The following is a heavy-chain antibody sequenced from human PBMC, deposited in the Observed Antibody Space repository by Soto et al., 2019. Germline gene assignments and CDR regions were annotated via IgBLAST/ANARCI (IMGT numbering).Heavy chain of an antibody. CDR1: GGSFSGYY. Sequence: SETLSLTCAVYGGSFSGYYWNWIRQPPGKGLEWIGEIDHSGYTNYTPSLKSRVAISVDTSKNQFSLRLTSVTAADTAVYYCARVRDWFDPWGQGTLVTVSS. J-gene: IGHJ5*02. D-gene: IGHD3-3*01. CDR2: IDHSGYT. V-gene: IGHV4-34*01. CDR3: ARVRDWFDP.